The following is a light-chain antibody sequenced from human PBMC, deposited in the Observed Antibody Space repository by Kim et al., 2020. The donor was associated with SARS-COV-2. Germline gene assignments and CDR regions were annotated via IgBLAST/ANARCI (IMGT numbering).Light chain of an antibody. CDR2: GAS. CDR3: QQYGSSPPYT. V-gene: IGKV3-20*01. CDR1: QSVSSSY. J-gene: IGKJ2*01. Sequence: SPGERATRSCRARQSVSSSYLAWYQQKPGQAPRLLIYGASSRATGIPDRFSGSGSGTDFTLTISRLEPEDIAVYYGQQYGSSPPYTFGQGTKLEI.